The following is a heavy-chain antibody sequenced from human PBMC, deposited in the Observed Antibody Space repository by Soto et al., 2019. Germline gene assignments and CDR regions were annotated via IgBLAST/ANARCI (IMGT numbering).Heavy chain of an antibody. CDR2: MNPNSGNT. J-gene: IGHJ5*02. V-gene: IGHV1-8*01. CDR1: GYTFTSYD. D-gene: IGHD3-22*01. CDR3: ARGRWYYDSSGYRNWFDP. Sequence: QVQLVQSGAEVKKPGASVKVSCKASGYTFTSYDINWVRQATGQGLEWMGWMNPNSGNTGYAQKFQGRVTMTRNTSISTAYMELSSLRSEDTAVYYCARGRWYYDSSGYRNWFDPWGQGTLVTVSS.